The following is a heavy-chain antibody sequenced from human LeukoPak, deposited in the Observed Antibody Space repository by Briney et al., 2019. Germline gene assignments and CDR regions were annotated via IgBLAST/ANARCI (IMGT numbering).Heavy chain of an antibody. CDR2: INSDGSST. CDR3: GTDMVKGY. CDR1: GFTFSSYW. Sequence: PGGSLRLSCAVSGFTFSSYWMHWVRQAPGKGLVWVSRINSDGSSTNYADSVKGRFTISRDDAKNTLYLQMNSLRAEDAAVYYCGTDMVKGYWGQGTLLTVAS. V-gene: IGHV3-74*01. J-gene: IGHJ4*02. D-gene: IGHD2-21*01.